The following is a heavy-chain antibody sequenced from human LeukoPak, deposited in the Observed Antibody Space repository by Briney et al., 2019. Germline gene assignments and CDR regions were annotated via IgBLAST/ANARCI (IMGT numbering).Heavy chain of an antibody. CDR3: ALVVYYYGSGSYSPFDY. CDR2: ISYDGSNK. J-gene: IGHJ4*02. Sequence: GGSLRLSCAASGFIFSSYGMHWVRQAPGKGLVWVAVISYDGSNKHYADSVKGRFTISRDNSKNTLYLQMNSLRAEDTAVYYCALVVYYYGSGSYSPFDYWGQGTLVTVSS. D-gene: IGHD3-10*01. CDR1: GFIFSSYG. V-gene: IGHV3-30*03.